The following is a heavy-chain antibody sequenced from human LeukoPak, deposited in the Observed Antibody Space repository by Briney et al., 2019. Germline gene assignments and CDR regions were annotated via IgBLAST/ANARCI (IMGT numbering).Heavy chain of an antibody. J-gene: IGHJ4*02. D-gene: IGHD5-24*01. CDR3: VRWRWLQSEFDY. Sequence: GGSLRLSCAASGFTFSSYWMSWVRQTPQKGLEWVASIKVDGSEKSYVDSVKGRFTISRDNAKSSLSLQMNSLRVEDTAIYYCVRWRWLQSEFDYWGQGTLVTV. CDR2: IKVDGSEK. V-gene: IGHV3-7*01. CDR1: GFTFSSYW.